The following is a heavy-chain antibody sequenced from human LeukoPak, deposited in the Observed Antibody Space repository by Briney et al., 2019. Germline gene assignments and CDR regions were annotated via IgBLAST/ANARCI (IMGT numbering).Heavy chain of an antibody. CDR3: ARSEIRLGFFDY. V-gene: IGHV1-2*02. CDR1: GYTFTGYY. J-gene: IGHJ4*02. CDR2: IDPISGET. D-gene: IGHD5-12*01. Sequence: ASVKVSCKASGYTFTGYYVHWVRQAPGQGLEWMGWIDPISGETNYAQKFQGRVTMTRDTSITTAYMELSSLRSDDTAVYYCARSEIRLGFFDYWGQGTLVTVSS.